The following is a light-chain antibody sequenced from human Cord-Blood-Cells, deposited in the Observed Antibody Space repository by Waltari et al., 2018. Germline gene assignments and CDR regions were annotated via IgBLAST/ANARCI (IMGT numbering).Light chain of an antibody. CDR2: AAS. CDR1: QGISSY. Sequence: VIWMTQSPSLISASTGDRVTIICRMSQGISSYLTWYQQKPGKAPELLIYAASTLQSRVPSSFCSSGSGTDCTLTIFFLHSEDVATYYCQQHHSFPYTFRQVTKLGIK. CDR3: QQHHSFPYT. V-gene: IGKV1D-8*01. J-gene: IGKJ2*01.